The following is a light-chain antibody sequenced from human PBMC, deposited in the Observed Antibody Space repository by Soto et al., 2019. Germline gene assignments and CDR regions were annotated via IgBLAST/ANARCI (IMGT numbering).Light chain of an antibody. CDR1: SSDVGGYNY. V-gene: IGLV2-14*01. J-gene: IGLJ2*01. Sequence: QSALTQPASVSGSPGQSITISCTGTSSDVGGYNYVSWYQHHPGRAPKLIIYEVSNRPSGVSYRFSGSKSGNTASLTISGLQAEDEGDYYCCAYAGRYTLIFGGGTKVTVL. CDR2: EVS. CDR3: CAYAGRYTLI.